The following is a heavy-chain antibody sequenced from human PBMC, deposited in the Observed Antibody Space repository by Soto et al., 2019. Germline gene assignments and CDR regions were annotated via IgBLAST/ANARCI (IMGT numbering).Heavy chain of an antibody. Sequence: QVQLQESGPGLVKPSQTLSLTCTVSGGSISSGGTGSYWTWIRQLPGKGLEWIGYIYYTGNTYYNPYLTSRPTISIDTSENQFSLKLTSVTAADTAVYFCASGHDAYKVRYWGQGTLVTVSS. CDR1: GGSISSGGTGSY. CDR2: IYYTGNT. J-gene: IGHJ4*02. D-gene: IGHD1-1*01. CDR3: ASGHDAYKVRY. V-gene: IGHV4-31*03.